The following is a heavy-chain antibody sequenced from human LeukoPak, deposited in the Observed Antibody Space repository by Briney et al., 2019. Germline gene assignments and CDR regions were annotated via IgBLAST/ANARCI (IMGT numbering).Heavy chain of an antibody. CDR3: ARDSIAAAAPFDY. Sequence: SVKGRSTISRDSAKNSLYLQMNSLRAEDTAVYYCARDSIAAAAPFDYWGQGTLVTVSS. J-gene: IGHJ4*02. D-gene: IGHD6-13*01. V-gene: IGHV3-21*01.